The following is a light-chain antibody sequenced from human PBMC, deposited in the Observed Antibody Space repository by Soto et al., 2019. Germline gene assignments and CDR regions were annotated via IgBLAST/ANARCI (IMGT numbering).Light chain of an antibody. V-gene: IGKV3-11*01. CDR1: HSVSRY. CDR2: DTS. CDR3: QQRDNWPWT. Sequence: EIALTQSPATLSLSPGERATLSCRSSHSVSRYLAWYQQKPGQAPRLLIYDTSNRATGIPARFSGSGSGADFTLTISSLEPEAFAVYYCQQRDNWPWTFGGGTKVEIK. J-gene: IGKJ4*01.